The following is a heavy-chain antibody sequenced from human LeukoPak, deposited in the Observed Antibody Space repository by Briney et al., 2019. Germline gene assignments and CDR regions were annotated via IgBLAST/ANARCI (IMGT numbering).Heavy chain of an antibody. CDR3: FDI. CDR1: GGSFSGYY. Sequence: SETLSLTCAVYGGSFSGYYWSRIRQPPEKGLEWIGEINHGGNTNYNPSLKSRVTISVDRSKNQFSLKLSSDCASDRIEVDAFDIWGQGTMVTVSS. CDR2: INHGGNT. J-gene: IGHJ3*02. D-gene: IGHD2-15*01. V-gene: IGHV4-34*01.